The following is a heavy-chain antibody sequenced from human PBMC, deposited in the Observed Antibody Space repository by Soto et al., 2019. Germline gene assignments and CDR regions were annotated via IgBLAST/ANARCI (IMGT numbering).Heavy chain of an antibody. CDR3: ARSRLEQYFFDY. Sequence: QVQLQEPGPGLVKPSQTLSLTCTVSGGSISRGGYYWSWIRQHPGKGLEWIGYIYYSGSTYYNPSLKRRVTISVDTSKNQFSLKLSSVTAADTAVYYCARSRLEQYFFDYWGQGTLVTVSS. J-gene: IGHJ4*02. CDR1: GGSISRGGYY. CDR2: IYYSGST. V-gene: IGHV4-31*03.